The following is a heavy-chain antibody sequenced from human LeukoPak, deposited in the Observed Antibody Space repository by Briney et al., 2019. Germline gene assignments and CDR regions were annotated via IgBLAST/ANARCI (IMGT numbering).Heavy chain of an antibody. Sequence: GASVKVSCKGSGYTFTGYYIHWVRQAPGQGLEWMGWINPNSGGTNYAQKFQGRVTMTRDTSISTAYMELSRLRSDDTAVYYCARGPLVPAVHDWFDPWGQGTLVTVSS. CDR2: INPNSGGT. J-gene: IGHJ5*02. V-gene: IGHV1-2*02. CDR1: GYTFTGYY. D-gene: IGHD2-2*01. CDR3: ARGPLVPAVHDWFDP.